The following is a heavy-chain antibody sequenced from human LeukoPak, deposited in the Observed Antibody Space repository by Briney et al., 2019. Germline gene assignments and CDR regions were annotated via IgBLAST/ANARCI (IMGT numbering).Heavy chain of an antibody. CDR3: ARGAVVPAAISMDV. CDR1: GGTFSSYA. J-gene: IGHJ6*03. V-gene: IGHV1-69*05. CDR2: IIPIFGTA. D-gene: IGHD2-2*01. Sequence: SVKVSCKASGGTFSSYAISWVRQAPGQGLERMGGIIPIFGTANYAQKFQGRVTITTDESTSTAYMELSSLRSEDTAVYYCARGAVVPAAISMDVWGKGTTVTVSS.